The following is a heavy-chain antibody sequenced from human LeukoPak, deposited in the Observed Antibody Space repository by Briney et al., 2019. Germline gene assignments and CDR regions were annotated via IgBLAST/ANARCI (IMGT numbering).Heavy chain of an antibody. V-gene: IGHV3-21*01. Sequence: GGSLRLSCAASGFPFSTYTMNWVRQAPGKGLEWVSSISHNSYIYYADSVKGRFTISRDNAKSSLYLQMNSLRAEDTAVYYCARDRLLWFGELLNNLFDYWGQGTLVTVSS. CDR2: ISHNSYI. CDR3: ARDRLLWFGELLNNLFDY. J-gene: IGHJ4*02. D-gene: IGHD3-10*01. CDR1: GFPFSTYT.